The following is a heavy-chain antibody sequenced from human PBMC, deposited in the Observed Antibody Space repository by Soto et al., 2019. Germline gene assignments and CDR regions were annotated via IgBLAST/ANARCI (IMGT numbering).Heavy chain of an antibody. CDR2: ISSSRSYI. V-gene: IGHV3-21*01. CDR1: GFTFSSYS. J-gene: IGHJ4*02. Sequence: EVQLVESGGGLVKPGGSLRLSCAASGFTFSSYSMNWVRQAPGKGLEWVSSISSSRSYIYYADSVKGRFTISRDNAKNALSLQMNSRRAADTAVYYCASPIPFDYWGQGTMVTVSS. CDR3: ASPIPFDY.